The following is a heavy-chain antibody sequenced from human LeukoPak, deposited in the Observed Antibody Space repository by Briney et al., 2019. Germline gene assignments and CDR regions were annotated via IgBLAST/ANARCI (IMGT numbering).Heavy chain of an antibody. J-gene: IGHJ3*02. CDR3: ARDRLDYGGNSGAFDI. Sequence: ASVKVSCKASGYTFTGYYMHWVRQAPGQGLEWMGWINPNSGGTNYAQKFQGRVTMTRDTSISTAYMELSSLRSEDTAVYYCARDRLDYGGNSGAFDIWGQGTMVTVSS. CDR1: GYTFTGYY. D-gene: IGHD4-23*01. V-gene: IGHV1-2*02. CDR2: INPNSGGT.